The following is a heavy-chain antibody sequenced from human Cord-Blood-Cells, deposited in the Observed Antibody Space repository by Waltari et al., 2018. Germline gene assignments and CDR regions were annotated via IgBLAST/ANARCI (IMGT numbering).Heavy chain of an antibody. CDR1: GYTLTELS. Sequence: QVPLVQSGAEVKKPGASVKVSCKVSGYTLTELSMPWVRQAPGKGLEWMGGFDPEDGETIYAQKFQGRVTMTEDTSTDTAYMELSSLRSEDTAVYYCATGIFEVAGFDYWGQGTLVTVSS. J-gene: IGHJ4*02. CDR3: ATGIFEVAGFDY. D-gene: IGHD6-19*01. CDR2: FDPEDGET. V-gene: IGHV1-24*01.